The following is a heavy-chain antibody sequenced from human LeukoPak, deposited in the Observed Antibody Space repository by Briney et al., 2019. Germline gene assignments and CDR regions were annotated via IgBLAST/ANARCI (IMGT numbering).Heavy chain of an antibody. J-gene: IGHJ6*03. CDR2: INHSGST. Sequence: SETLSLTCAVYGGSFSGYYWSWIRQPPGKGLEWIGEINHSGSTNYNPSLKSRVTISVDTSKNQFSLKLSSVTAADTAVYYCARVPTAWYYYYYMDVWGEGTTVTVSS. D-gene: IGHD2-21*02. CDR1: GGSFSGYY. V-gene: IGHV4-34*01. CDR3: ARVPTAWYYYYYMDV.